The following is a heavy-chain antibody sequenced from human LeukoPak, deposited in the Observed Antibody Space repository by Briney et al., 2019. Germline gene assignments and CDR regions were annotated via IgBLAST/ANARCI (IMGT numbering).Heavy chain of an antibody. V-gene: IGHV3-30*18. J-gene: IGHJ4*02. Sequence: GGSLRLSCAASGFTFSSYGMHWVRRAPGKGLEWMTVISHDGSNKYYVDSVKGRFTISRDNSKSTLYLQMNGLRAEDTAVYYCAKEGYYGSGSFPDSWGQGTLVTVSS. CDR1: GFTFSSYG. CDR3: AKEGYYGSGSFPDS. D-gene: IGHD3-10*01. CDR2: ISHDGSNK.